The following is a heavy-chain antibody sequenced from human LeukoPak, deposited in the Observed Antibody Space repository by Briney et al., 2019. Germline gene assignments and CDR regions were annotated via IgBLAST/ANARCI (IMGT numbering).Heavy chain of an antibody. CDR3: ARGGQWEPFDY. D-gene: IGHD1-26*01. Sequence: PGGSLRLSCAASGFIFSNYAIHWVRQAPGKGLEYVSAINSNGGSKYYANSVKGRFTISRDNSKNTLYLQMGSLRAEDMAVYYCARGGQWEPFDYWGQGTLVTVSS. J-gene: IGHJ4*02. CDR1: GFIFSNYA. CDR2: INSNGGSK. V-gene: IGHV3-64*01.